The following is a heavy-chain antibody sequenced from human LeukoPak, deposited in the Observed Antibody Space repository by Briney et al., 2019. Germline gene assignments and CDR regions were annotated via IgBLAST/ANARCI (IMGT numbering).Heavy chain of an antibody. CDR1: GYTFSHYS. CDR2: ISSTSDYI. CDR3: VSGNDPDSTWENYRLDAFDI. V-gene: IGHV3-21*01. J-gene: IGHJ3*02. D-gene: IGHD3-16*02. Sequence: GGSLRLSCAASGYTFSHYSVNWVRQAPGKGLEWVSSISSTSDYIYYADSVKSRFTISRDNTKSSLYLQMNSLRAEDTAVYYCVSGNDPDSTWENYRLDAFDIWGQGTTVIVSS.